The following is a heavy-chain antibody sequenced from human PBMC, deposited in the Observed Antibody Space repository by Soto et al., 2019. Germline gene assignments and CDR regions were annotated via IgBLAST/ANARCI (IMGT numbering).Heavy chain of an antibody. J-gene: IGHJ6*02. D-gene: IGHD6-13*01. CDR2: ISNDGSNK. V-gene: IGHV3-30*03. CDR1: GFTFSNYG. Sequence: QVQLVESGGGVVQPGRSLRLSCVASGFTFSNYGMHWVRQAPGKGLEWLAVISNDGSNKNYADSVKGRFTISRDNSKNMVYLQTNSLRAEDRAVYYCARYSSTTNFYYGMDVWSQGTTVTVSS. CDR3: ARYSSTTNFYYGMDV.